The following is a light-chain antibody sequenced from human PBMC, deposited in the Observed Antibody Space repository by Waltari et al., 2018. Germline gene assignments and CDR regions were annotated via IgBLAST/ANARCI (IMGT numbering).Light chain of an antibody. CDR3: LQHNSYPLT. J-gene: IGKJ4*01. CDR2: PAS. CDR1: QDISNW. Sequence: DIQMTQSPSSVSASVGDRVTITCRESQDISNWLAWYQQKPGKAPKLLIFPASRLKSGVPSRFSGSGSGSDFSLTISSLQPEDFATYYCLQHNSYPLTFGGGTKVEIK. V-gene: IGKV1-12*01.